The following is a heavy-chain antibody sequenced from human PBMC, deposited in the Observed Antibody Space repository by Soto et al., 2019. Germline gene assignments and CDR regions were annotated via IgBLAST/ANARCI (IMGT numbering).Heavy chain of an antibody. D-gene: IGHD3-3*01. J-gene: IGHJ5*02. CDR3: ARSGFWSGYYPGRSWFDP. V-gene: IGHV1-69*01. Sequence: QVQLVQSGAEVKKPGSSVKVSCKASGGTFSSYAISWVRQAPGQGLEWMGGIIPIFGTANYAQKFQGRVTITADESTSTAYMELSSLRAEDTAVYYCARSGFWSGYYPGRSWFDPWGQGTLVTVSS. CDR2: IIPIFGTA. CDR1: GGTFSSYA.